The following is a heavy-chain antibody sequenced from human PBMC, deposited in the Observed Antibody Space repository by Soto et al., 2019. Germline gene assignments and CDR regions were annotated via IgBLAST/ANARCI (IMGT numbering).Heavy chain of an antibody. CDR3: ALVGAVAAAPVDL. J-gene: IGHJ2*01. CDR1: GFTVSDNY. CDR2: MYLGGDT. D-gene: IGHD6-19*01. V-gene: IGHV3-66*01. Sequence: EAPLEESGGGLVQPGGSLRLSCVASGFTVSDNYMSWVRQAPGKGLEWVTVMYLGGDTFYADSVKGRFTISRDNSKDSLYLHMNNVRPDATAVYYCALVGAVAAAPVDLWGRGTLVTVSS.